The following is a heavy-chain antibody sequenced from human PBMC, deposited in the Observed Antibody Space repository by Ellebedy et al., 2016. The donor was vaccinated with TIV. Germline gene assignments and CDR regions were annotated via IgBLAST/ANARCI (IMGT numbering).Heavy chain of an antibody. Sequence: SETLSLTCTVSGGSITTYSWSWIRQPPGKGLGCIGYISYSGTTNCNPSVKGRVTMSVDTSKNQFSLRLTSRSAADTAIYYCARGGYGGHDSVDAFDIWGQGTMVTVSS. V-gene: IGHV4-59*12. CDR3: ARGGYGGHDSVDAFDI. CDR1: GGSITTYS. CDR2: ISYSGTT. D-gene: IGHD5-12*01. J-gene: IGHJ3*02.